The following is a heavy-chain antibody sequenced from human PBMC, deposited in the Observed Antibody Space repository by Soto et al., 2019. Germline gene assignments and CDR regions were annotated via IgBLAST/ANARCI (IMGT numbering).Heavy chain of an antibody. CDR1: GVTFSSYS. CDR2: ISSSSSTI. D-gene: IGHD6-19*01. Sequence: EVQLVESGGGLVQPGGSLRLSCAASGVTFSSYSMNWVRQAPGKGLEWVSYISSSSSTIYYADSVKGRFTISRDNAKNSLYLQMNSLRAEDTAVYYCATDRRGYSSGGSDYWGQGTLVTVSS. V-gene: IGHV3-48*01. J-gene: IGHJ4*02. CDR3: ATDRRGYSSGGSDY.